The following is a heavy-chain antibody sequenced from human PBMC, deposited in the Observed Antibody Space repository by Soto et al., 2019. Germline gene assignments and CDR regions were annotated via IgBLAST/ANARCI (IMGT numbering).Heavy chain of an antibody. D-gene: IGHD6-13*01. V-gene: IGHV3-9*01. Sequence: GGSLRLSCAASGFTFDDYAMHWVRQAPGKGLEWVSGISWNSGSIGYADSVMGRFTISRDNAKNSLYLQMNSLRAEDTALYYCAKGHSSSWTRGTYFDYWGQGTLVTVSS. CDR3: AKGHSSSWTRGTYFDY. CDR1: GFTFDDYA. J-gene: IGHJ4*02. CDR2: ISWNSGSI.